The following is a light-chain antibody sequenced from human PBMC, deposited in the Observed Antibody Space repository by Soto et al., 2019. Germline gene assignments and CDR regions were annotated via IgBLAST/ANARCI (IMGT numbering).Light chain of an antibody. V-gene: IGLV2-8*01. J-gene: IGLJ1*01. CDR1: SSDVGGYNY. Sequence: QSALTQPPSASGSPGQLVTISCTGTSSDVGGYNYVSWYQQKPGRAPVLVVYDDSDRPLEMPERFSGSNSGNTATLTISRVEAGDEADYYCQVWDSSSDHYVFGAGTKVTVL. CDR3: QVWDSSSDHYV. CDR2: DDS.